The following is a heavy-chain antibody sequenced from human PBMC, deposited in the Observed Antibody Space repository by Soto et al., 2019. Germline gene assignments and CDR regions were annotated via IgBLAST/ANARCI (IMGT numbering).Heavy chain of an antibody. CDR1: GGSISTYNYY. CDR3: ARRRTSYGMDV. Sequence: QLQLQESGPGMVKPSETLSLTCAGSGGSISTYNYYWGWIRQPPGKGLEWIGSIDYSGSPYYNPSLKRRVTISVDASKKQFSLKVSSGTAADTAVYYCARRRTSYGMDVWGQGTTVTVSS. J-gene: IGHJ6*02. V-gene: IGHV4-39*01. CDR2: IDYSGSP.